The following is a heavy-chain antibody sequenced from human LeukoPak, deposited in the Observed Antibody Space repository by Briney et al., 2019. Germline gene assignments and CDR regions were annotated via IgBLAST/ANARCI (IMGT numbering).Heavy chain of an antibody. V-gene: IGHV4-59*01. CDR3: ARDRTVRGDGTYYYHGMDV. Sequence: SETLSLTCTVSGGSISNYFWSWIRQPPGKGLEWIGYISYSGRTNYNPSLKSRVAISVDTSRNQFSLRLTSVTAADMAVYYCARDRTVRGDGTYYYHGMDVWGQGTTVTVSS. CDR2: ISYSGRT. J-gene: IGHJ6*02. CDR1: GGSISNYF. D-gene: IGHD1-26*01.